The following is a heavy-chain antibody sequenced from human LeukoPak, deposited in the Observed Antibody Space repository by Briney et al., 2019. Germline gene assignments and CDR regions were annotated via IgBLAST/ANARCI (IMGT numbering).Heavy chain of an antibody. V-gene: IGHV3-53*01. CDR1: GFTVSINY. D-gene: IGHD1-1*01. Sequence: GGSLRLSCAASGFTVSINYMSWVRQAPGEGLEWVSVIYTTGKTYYADSVKGRFSISRDNSKNTVYLQMNSLRAEDTAVYYCAKVSPTGRAFDCWGQGTLVTVDS. CDR3: AKVSPTGRAFDC. J-gene: IGHJ4*02. CDR2: IYTTGKT.